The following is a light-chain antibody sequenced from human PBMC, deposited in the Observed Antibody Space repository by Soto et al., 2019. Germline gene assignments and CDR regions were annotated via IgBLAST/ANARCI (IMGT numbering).Light chain of an antibody. V-gene: IGKV1-5*01. Sequence: DIQMTHSPSTLSASVGDRVTITCRASQGIGRSLAWYQQKPGRAPKLLIFDASSLESGVPSRFGGSGFGTEFTLTISGLQPDDFATYYCQQQNSDVFTFRPGTTVDVK. J-gene: IGKJ3*01. CDR2: DAS. CDR1: QGIGRS. CDR3: QQQNSDVFT.